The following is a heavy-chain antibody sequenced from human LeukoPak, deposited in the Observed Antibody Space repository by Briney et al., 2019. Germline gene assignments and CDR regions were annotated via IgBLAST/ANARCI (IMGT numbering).Heavy chain of an antibody. V-gene: IGHV4-59*11. J-gene: IGHJ4*02. CDR1: GGSIGSHY. CDR3: ARDRGSGLDY. D-gene: IGHD6-25*01. Sequence: PSETLSLTCTVSGGSIGSHYWSWIRQPPGRGLEWIGYVRYSGRTDYNPSLTSRVTISLDTSNNQSSLRLNSVTAADTAVYYCARDRGSGLDYWGQGTLVTVSS. CDR2: VRYSGRT.